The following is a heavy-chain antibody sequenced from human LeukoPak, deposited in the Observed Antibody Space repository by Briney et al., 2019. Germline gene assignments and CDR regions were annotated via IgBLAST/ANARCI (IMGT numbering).Heavy chain of an antibody. Sequence: GESLKISCKGSGYSFNTYWIGWVRQMPGKGLEWMGIIYPGDSDTRYSPSFQGQVTISADKSISTAYLQWSSLKASDTAMYYCARPPVATAVDAFDIWGQGTMVTVSS. V-gene: IGHV5-51*01. J-gene: IGHJ3*02. CDR3: ARPPVATAVDAFDI. D-gene: IGHD5-12*01. CDR1: GYSFNTYW. CDR2: IYPGDSDT.